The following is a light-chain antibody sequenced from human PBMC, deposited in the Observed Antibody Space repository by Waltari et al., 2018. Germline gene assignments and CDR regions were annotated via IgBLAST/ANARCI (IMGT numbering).Light chain of an antibody. CDR2: WAS. CDR3: QQYYTTPHT. V-gene: IGKV4-1*01. Sequence: DIVMTQSPDSLVVSLGERATFNCRSSQSVLSVSTNKNYLAWYQHKPGQPPKLLIYWASTRESGVPDRFSGSGSGTDFTLTISSLQAEDVALYYCQQYYTTPHTFGQGTKLEIK. J-gene: IGKJ2*01. CDR1: QSVLSVSTNKNY.